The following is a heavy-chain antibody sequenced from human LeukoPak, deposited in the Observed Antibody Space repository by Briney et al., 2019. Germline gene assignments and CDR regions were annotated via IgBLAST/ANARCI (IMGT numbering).Heavy chain of an antibody. Sequence: SETLSLTCTVSGGSISSGSYYWGWIRQPPGKGLEWIGSIYYSGSTYYKPSLKSRVTISLDTSKNQFSLKLGSVTAADTAVYYCARAYSPPQWSPLNYWGQGTLVTVSS. CDR1: GGSISSGSYY. CDR2: IYYSGST. V-gene: IGHV4-39*07. CDR3: ARAYSPPQWSPLNY. J-gene: IGHJ4*02. D-gene: IGHD6-13*01.